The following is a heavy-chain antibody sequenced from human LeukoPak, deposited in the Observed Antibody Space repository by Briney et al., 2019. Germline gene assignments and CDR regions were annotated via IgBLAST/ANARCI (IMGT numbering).Heavy chain of an antibody. CDR1: GFTFSSYG. CDR3: ARGDYGDYGMDV. Sequence: GGSLRLSCAASGFTFSSYGMHWVRQAPGQGLEWMGWINPNSGGTNYAQKFQGRVTMTRDTSISTAYMELSRLRSDDTAVYYCARGDYGDYGMDVRGQGTTVTVSS. D-gene: IGHD4-17*01. CDR2: INPNSGGT. J-gene: IGHJ6*02. V-gene: IGHV1-2*02.